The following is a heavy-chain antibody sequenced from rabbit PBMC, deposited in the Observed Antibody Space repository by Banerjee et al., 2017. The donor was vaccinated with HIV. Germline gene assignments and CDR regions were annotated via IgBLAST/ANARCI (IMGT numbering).Heavy chain of an antibody. CDR2: SYAGSSGSA. J-gene: IGHJ4*01. CDR1: GFSFSSNYY. CDR3: ARERALYSYSFNL. V-gene: IGHV1S45*01. Sequence: QEQLEESGGDLVKPGASLTLTCTASGFSFSSNYYMCWVRQAPGKGLEWIACSYAGSSGSAYYASWAKGRFTISKTSSTTVTLQMTSLTAADTATYFCARERALYSYSFNLWGPGTLVTV. D-gene: IGHD6-1*01.